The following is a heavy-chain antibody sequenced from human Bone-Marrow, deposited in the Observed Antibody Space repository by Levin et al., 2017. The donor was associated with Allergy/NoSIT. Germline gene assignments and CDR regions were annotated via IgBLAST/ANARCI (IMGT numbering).Heavy chain of an antibody. D-gene: IGHD2/OR15-2a*01. CDR2: ISSSSSTI. Sequence: GESLKISCAASGFTFSSYSMNWVRQAPGKGLEWVSYISSSSSTIYYADSVKGRFTISRDNAKNSLYLQMNSLRAEDTAVYYCAGAVYDTRETYWGQGTLVTVSS. CDR3: AGAVYDTRETY. V-gene: IGHV3-48*01. CDR1: GFTFSSYS. J-gene: IGHJ4*02.